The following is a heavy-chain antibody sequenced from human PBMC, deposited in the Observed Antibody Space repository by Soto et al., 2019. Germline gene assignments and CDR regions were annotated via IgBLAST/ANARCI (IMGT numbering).Heavy chain of an antibody. V-gene: IGHV1-3*05. J-gene: IGHJ4*02. Sequence: QVQLAQSGAEERKPGASVKVSCEATGYTFTAYAMHWVRQAPGQRLEWMGWINPANGNTKYSQKFTGILTIASDTSANTAYMDLNRLTSEDTAMYYCPMSAISPYGGLIGPFDYWGQGNLVTVSS. CDR1: GYTFTAYA. CDR3: PMSAISPYGGLIGPFDY. D-gene: IGHD3-16*02. CDR2: INPANGNT.